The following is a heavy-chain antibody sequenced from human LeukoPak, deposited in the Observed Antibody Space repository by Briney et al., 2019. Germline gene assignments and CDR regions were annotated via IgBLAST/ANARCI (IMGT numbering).Heavy chain of an antibody. CDR1: GFTFSSYE. CDR2: ISGSSTF. V-gene: IGHV3-21*01. D-gene: IGHD3-3*01. Sequence: AGSLRPSCAASGFTFSSYEMNWVRQAPGKGLEWVSCISGSSTFYADSVKGRFTISRDNAKNSLYLQMNSLRAEDTAVYYCARDPFALYYFDYWGQGTLVTVSS. CDR3: ARDPFALYYFDY. J-gene: IGHJ4*02.